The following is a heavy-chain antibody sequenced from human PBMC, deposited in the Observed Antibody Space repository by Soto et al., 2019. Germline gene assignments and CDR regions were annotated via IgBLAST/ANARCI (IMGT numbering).Heavy chain of an antibody. CDR1: GFSISSSSYY. CDR3: ARLHGYCISSSCHGHYAMDV. J-gene: IGHJ6*02. CDR2: IFYSGST. D-gene: IGHD2-2*01. Sequence: SETLSLTCTVSGFSISSSSYYWGWIRQPPGKGLEWIGSIFYSGSTYYNPSLKSRVTISVDTSKNQFSLKLSSVTAADTAVYYCARLHGYCISSSCHGHYAMDVWGQGTTVTVSS. V-gene: IGHV4-39*01.